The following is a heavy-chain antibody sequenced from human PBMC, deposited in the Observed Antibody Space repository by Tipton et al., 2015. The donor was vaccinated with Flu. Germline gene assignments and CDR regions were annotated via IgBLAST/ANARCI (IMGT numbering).Heavy chain of an antibody. CDR2: INWNGGST. V-gene: IGHV3-20*01. CDR3: ARSIGGELLLAYWFDP. D-gene: IGHD1-26*01. CDR1: GFTFDDYG. J-gene: IGHJ5*02. Sequence: SLRLSCAASGFTFDDYGMSWVRQAPGKGLEWVSGINWNGGSTGYADSVKGRFTISRDNAKNSLYLQMNSLRAEDTALYHCARSIGGELLLAYWFDPWGQGTLVTVSS.